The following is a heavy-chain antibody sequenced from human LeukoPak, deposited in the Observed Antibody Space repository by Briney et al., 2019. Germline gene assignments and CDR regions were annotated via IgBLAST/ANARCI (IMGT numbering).Heavy chain of an antibody. V-gene: IGHV4-59*01. J-gene: IGHJ5*02. D-gene: IGHD5-12*01. CDR3: ARGGSPRFDP. Sequence: SETLSLTCTVSGGSISSYFWSWIRQPPGKGLEWIGYIYDSGSTNYNPSLKSRVTMSIGTSKNQFSLKLTSVTAADTAVYYCARGGSPRFDPWGQGTLVTVSS. CDR1: GGSISSYF. CDR2: IYDSGST.